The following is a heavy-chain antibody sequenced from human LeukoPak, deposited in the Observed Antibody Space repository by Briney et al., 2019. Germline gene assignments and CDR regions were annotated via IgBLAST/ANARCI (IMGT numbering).Heavy chain of an antibody. V-gene: IGHV1-2*06. D-gene: IGHD6-19*01. CDR2: INPNSGDT. CDR1: GYTFTGYY. J-gene: IGHJ4*02. Sequence: ASVKVSCKASGYTFTGYYMHWVRQAPGQGLEWMGRINPNSGDTNFAQKFQGRVTMTRDTSISTAYMELSRLRSDDTAVYYCARGAGYSSGWRDDDFDYWGQGTLVTVSS. CDR3: ARGAGYSSGWRDDDFDY.